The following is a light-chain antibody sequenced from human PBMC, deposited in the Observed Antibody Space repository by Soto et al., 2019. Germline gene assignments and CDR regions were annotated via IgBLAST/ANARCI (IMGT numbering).Light chain of an antibody. V-gene: IGLV2-14*01. CDR2: EVR. Sequence: QSALTQPASVSGSPGPSITISCTGTSSDVGGYDFVSWYQHHPGKAPKRMIYEVRTRPSGVSDRFSGSKSGNTASLTISGLQAEDEADYYCSSYTSDWGVFGTGTKLTVL. J-gene: IGLJ1*01. CDR3: SSYTSDWGV. CDR1: SSDVGGYDF.